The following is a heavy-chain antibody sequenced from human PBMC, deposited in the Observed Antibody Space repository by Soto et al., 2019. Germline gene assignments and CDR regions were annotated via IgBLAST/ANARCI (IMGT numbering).Heavy chain of an antibody. CDR2: VHHSGTT. D-gene: IGHD3-3*01. CDR1: GGSISTDYW. CDR3: ARDHGREFWSPPYHYYAMDV. V-gene: IGHV4-4*02. Sequence: SETLSLTCAVSGGSISTDYWWSWVRQPPGKGLEWIGEVHHSGTTNYIQSLKSRVTMSVDKSGNQVSLELTSVAAADTAVYYCARDHGREFWSPPYHYYAMDVWGQGTPVTVSS. J-gene: IGHJ6*02.